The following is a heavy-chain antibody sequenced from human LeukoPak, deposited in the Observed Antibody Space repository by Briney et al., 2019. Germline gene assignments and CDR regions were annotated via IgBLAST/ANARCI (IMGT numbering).Heavy chain of an antibody. J-gene: IGHJ2*01. Sequence: SLRLSCAVSGFNFDDYAMHWVRQAPGRGLEWVSGINWKTGNGIYADSVKGRSTISRDNAKNSLYLQMSSLRAEDAALYYCTRRAARWQFDLWGRGTLLTVSS. CDR1: GFNFDDYA. D-gene: IGHD5-24*01. V-gene: IGHV3-9*01. CDR2: INWKTGNG. CDR3: TRRAARWQFDL.